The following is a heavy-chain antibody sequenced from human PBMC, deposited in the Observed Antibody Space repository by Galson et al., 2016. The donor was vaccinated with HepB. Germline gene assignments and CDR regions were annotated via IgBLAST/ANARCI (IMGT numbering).Heavy chain of an antibody. CDR2: ISYDGSNK. J-gene: IGHJ3*02. CDR1: GFTFSSYA. Sequence: LRLSCAASGFTFSSYAMHWVRQAPGKGLEWVAVISYDGSNKYYADSVRGRFTISRDNSKNTLYVQMDSLRPEDTAVYYCATEGGVMVTSIDAFDTWGQGTMVTVSS. D-gene: IGHD2-21*02. CDR3: ATEGGVMVTSIDAFDT. V-gene: IGHV3-30*04.